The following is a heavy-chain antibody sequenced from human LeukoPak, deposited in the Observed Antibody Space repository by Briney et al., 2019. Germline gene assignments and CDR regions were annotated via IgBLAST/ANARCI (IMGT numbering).Heavy chain of an antibody. CDR2: IPYSGST. CDR1: GGSISSASHF. CDR3: ARLYDSVGYYYPFDY. J-gene: IGHJ4*02. V-gene: IGHV4-39*07. Sequence: SETLSLTCGVSGGSISSASHFWGWIRQPPGKGLEYLGSIPYSGSTYYNPSLNSRVTISVDTSQNLFSLNVYSVTAADTAVYYCARLYDSVGYYYPFDYWGQGTLVTVSS. D-gene: IGHD3-22*01.